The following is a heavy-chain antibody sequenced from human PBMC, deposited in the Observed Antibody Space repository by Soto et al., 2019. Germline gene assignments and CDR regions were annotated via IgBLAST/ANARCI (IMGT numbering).Heavy chain of an antibody. V-gene: IGHV4-39*01. CDR1: SGSISVTNVF. CDR3: ARITGRHLDY. Sequence: PETLSLTCTVSSGSISVTNVFWGWVRQPPGKGLEWIGNIDYSGTAYFSPSLATRVTFHVDTSKNQFSLILYSVTAADTAVYYCARITGRHLDYWGQGILVTVSS. J-gene: IGHJ4*02. D-gene: IGHD1-20*01. CDR2: IDYSGTA.